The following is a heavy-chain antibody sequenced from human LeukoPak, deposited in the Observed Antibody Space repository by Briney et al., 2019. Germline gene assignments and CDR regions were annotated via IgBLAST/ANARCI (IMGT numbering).Heavy chain of an antibody. CDR1: GGTFSSYA. Sequence: SVKVSCKASGGTFSSYAISWVRQAPGQGLEWMGRIIPTLGIANYAQKFQGRVTITADKSTSTAYMELSSLRSEDTAVYYCARDIRDTAMVTFFWFDPWGQGTLVTVSS. J-gene: IGHJ5*02. V-gene: IGHV1-69*04. CDR2: IIPTLGIA. CDR3: ARDIRDTAMVTFFWFDP. D-gene: IGHD5-18*01.